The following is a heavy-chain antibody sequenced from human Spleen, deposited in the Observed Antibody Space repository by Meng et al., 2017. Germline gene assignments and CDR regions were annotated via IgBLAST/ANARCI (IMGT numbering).Heavy chain of an antibody. V-gene: IGHV3-23*05. D-gene: IGHD4-17*01. CDR1: GFTFGGFA. J-gene: IGHJ4*02. Sequence: GESLKISCAASGFTFGGFAMTWVRQAPGKGLEWVSSIYSGGKTYYVDSVKGRFTISRDDSKNMVYLDMNSVRAEDTAVYFCARTGLGYGDYDVPDRYFFDYWGQGAQVTVSS. CDR3: ARTGLGYGDYDVPDRYFFDY. CDR2: IYSGGKT.